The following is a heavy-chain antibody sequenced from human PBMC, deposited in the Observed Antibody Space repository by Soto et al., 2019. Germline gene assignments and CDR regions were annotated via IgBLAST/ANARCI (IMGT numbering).Heavy chain of an antibody. CDR2: IPYDGRNT. V-gene: IGHV3-30*04. CDR3: ARDDYGDYTRLSQLDY. Sequence: QVQLVESGGGVVQPGRSLRLSCAASGFTFNSYAMHWVRQAPGKGLEWVAVIPYDGRNTYYADSVKGRFIISRDNAKNTLNLQMNSLRVEDTAVYYCARDDYGDYTRLSQLDYWGLEPWSPSPQ. CDR1: GFTFNSYA. D-gene: IGHD4-17*01. J-gene: IGHJ4*01.